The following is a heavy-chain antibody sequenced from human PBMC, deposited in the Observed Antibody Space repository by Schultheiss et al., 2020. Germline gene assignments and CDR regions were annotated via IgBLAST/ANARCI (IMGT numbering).Heavy chain of an antibody. CDR1: GGSVSSSDYY. CDR2: IYTSGST. Sequence: LETLSLTCTVSGGSVSSSDYYWSWIRQPPGKGLEWIGRIYTSGSTNYSPSLKNRVTISVDTSKNQFHLKLFSVTAADTAVYFCARVRDSGYDYRGNLDVWGQGTLVNVYS. CDR3: ARVRDSGYDYRGNLDV. D-gene: IGHD3-22*01. J-gene: IGHJ4*02. V-gene: IGHV4-61*08.